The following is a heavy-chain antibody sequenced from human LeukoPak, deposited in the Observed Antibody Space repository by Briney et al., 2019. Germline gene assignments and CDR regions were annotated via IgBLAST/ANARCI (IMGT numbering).Heavy chain of an antibody. D-gene: IGHD3-10*01. Sequence: SETLSLTCTVSSGSISSSSYYWGCIRQPPGKGLEWIGSIHYSGSINYNPSLKSRVTISVDTSKSQFSLKLSSVTAADTAIYYCARVLHASGSFGVFDYWGQGTLVTVSS. CDR1: SGSISSSSYY. J-gene: IGHJ4*02. V-gene: IGHV4-39*07. CDR3: ARVLHASGSFGVFDY. CDR2: IHYSGSI.